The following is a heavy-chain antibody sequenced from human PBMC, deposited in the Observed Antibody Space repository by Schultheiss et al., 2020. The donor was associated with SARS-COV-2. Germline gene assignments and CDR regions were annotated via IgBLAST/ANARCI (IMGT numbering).Heavy chain of an antibody. CDR2: INSDGSST. Sequence: GGSLRLSCTASGFILSGYWMHWVRQAPGKGLVWVSHINSDGSSTTYADSVKGRFTISRDDSRSTLYLQMNSLRPGDTAVYYCASGFSSEYWGQGTQVTVSS. CDR1: GFILSGYW. V-gene: IGHV3-74*01. CDR3: ASGFSSEY. J-gene: IGHJ4*02.